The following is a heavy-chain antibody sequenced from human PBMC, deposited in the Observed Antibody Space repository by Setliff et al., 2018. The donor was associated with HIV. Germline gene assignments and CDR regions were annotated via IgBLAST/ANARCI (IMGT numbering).Heavy chain of an antibody. J-gene: IGHJ6*03. V-gene: IGHV3-20*04. D-gene: IGHD3-10*01. CDR2: INGNGGGT. CDR1: GFTFDDYG. Sequence: SLRLSCAASGFTFDDYGMTWVRQAPGKGLEWVAGINGNGGGTGYADSVKGRFTISRDNTKNSLYLQMNSLRAEDTALYYCAREGGMVRGALYYYYYYYMDVWGKGTTVTVSS. CDR3: AREGGMVRGALYYYYYYYMDV.